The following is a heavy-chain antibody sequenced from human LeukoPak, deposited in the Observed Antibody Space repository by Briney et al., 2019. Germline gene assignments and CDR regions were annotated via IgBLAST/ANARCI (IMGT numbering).Heavy chain of an antibody. CDR1: GYSFTSYW. CDR2: IYPGDSDT. J-gene: IGHJ3*02. CDR3: ARSHCSSTSCYPRNAFDI. Sequence: GESLKISCKGSGYSFTSYWIGWVRQMPGKGLEWMGIIYPGDSDTRYSPSFQGQVTISADKSISTAYLQWSSLKASDTATYYCARSHCSSTSCYPRNAFDIWGQGTMVTVSS. V-gene: IGHV5-51*01. D-gene: IGHD2-2*01.